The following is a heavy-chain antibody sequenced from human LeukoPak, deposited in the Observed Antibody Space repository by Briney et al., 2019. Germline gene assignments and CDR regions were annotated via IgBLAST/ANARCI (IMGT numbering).Heavy chain of an antibody. CDR2: FDPEDGET. D-gene: IGHD2-2*01. Sequence: ASVKVSCKVSGYTLTELSMHWVRQAPGKGLEWMGGFDPEDGETIYAQKFQGRVTMTEDTSTDTAYMELSSLRSEDTAVYYCATGYQHCSSTSCPIDYWGQGTPVTVSS. V-gene: IGHV1-24*01. J-gene: IGHJ4*02. CDR1: GYTLTELS. CDR3: ATGYQHCSSTSCPIDY.